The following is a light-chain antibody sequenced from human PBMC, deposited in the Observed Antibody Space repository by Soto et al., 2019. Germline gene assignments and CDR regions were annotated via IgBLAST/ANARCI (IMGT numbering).Light chain of an antibody. V-gene: IGKV3-20*01. J-gene: IGKJ1*01. CDR1: QIVSRSH. Sequence: EIVLTQSPGTLSLSPGERATLSCRASQIVSRSHLAWFQQKPGQAPRLLIYGASNRATGIPDRVSGSGSGTDFTLTINRLEPEDFAVYYCQQYASSPWTFGQGTKVDIK. CDR3: QQYASSPWT. CDR2: GAS.